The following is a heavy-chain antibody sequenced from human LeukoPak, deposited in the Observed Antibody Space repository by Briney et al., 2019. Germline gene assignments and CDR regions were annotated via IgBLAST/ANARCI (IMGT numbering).Heavy chain of an antibody. D-gene: IGHD6-13*01. CDR2: ISGSGGNA. V-gene: IGHV3-23*01. Sequence: PGGSLRLSCGASGHTFRRYPMTWVRQSTEGGLVWVSVISGSGGNAYYADSVKGRFTISRDNFKNTLYLQMNSLTAEDTAIYYCAKGGTSSWYFVFDYWGQGVLVTVSS. CDR3: AKGGTSSWYFVFDY. J-gene: IGHJ4*02. CDR1: GHTFRRYP.